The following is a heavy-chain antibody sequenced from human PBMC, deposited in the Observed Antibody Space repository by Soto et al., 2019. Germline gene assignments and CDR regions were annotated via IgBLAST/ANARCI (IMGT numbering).Heavy chain of an antibody. V-gene: IGHV4-59*01. J-gene: IGHJ4*02. CDR1: RGTISGYY. CDR3: AIVYDYVWGSYLTYYFDY. Sequence: PXGTLSLTCTVSRGTISGYYWSWIRQPPGKGLEWIGYIYYSGSTNYNPSLKSRVTISVDTSKNQFSLKLSSVTAADTAVDYCAIVYDYVWGSYLTYYFDYSGPRILVTVSS. CDR2: IYYSGST. D-gene: IGHD3-16*02.